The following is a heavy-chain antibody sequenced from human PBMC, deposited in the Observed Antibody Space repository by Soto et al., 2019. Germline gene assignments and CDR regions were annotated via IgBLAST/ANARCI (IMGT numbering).Heavy chain of an antibody. CDR3: ASWGSMPGDY. Sequence: QMQLVESGGGVVQPGRSLRLSCAASGFTFSTFAMNWVRPAPGKGLEWVSVISYDGSNKYYADSVKGRFTISRDNSKNTLYLQMNSLRTEDTAVYYCASWGSMPGDYWGQGTLVTVSS. V-gene: IGHV3-30-3*01. D-gene: IGHD3-16*01. J-gene: IGHJ4*02. CDR1: GFTFSTFA. CDR2: ISYDGSNK.